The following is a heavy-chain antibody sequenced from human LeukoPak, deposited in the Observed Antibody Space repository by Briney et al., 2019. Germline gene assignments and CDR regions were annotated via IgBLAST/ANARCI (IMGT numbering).Heavy chain of an antibody. CDR3: ARDGTNHYYHRVPDY. D-gene: IGHD3-22*01. V-gene: IGHV3-74*01. J-gene: IGHJ4*02. Sequence: QSGGSLRLSCAASGFTFSSYWMHWVRQAPGKGLVWVSRINSDGSSTSYADSVKGRFTISRDNAKNTLYLQMNSLRAEDTAVYYCARDGTNHYYHRVPDYWGQGTLSPSPQ. CDR1: GFTFSSYW. CDR2: INSDGSST.